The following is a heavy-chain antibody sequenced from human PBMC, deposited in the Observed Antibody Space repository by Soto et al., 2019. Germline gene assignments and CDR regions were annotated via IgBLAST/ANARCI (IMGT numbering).Heavy chain of an antibody. D-gene: IGHD1-26*01. Sequence: QVQLQESGPVLVKPSQTLSLTCTVSGSSIISGGYDWSCTRQHPGKGLEWIGDIYYSGSTYYTPSLTSRVTTSIDTSKNQFSLKLSSVTAADTAVYYCARTPLLWGQGTLVTVSS. CDR3: ARTPLL. CDR2: IYYSGST. CDR1: GSSIISGGYD. J-gene: IGHJ4*02. V-gene: IGHV4-31*03.